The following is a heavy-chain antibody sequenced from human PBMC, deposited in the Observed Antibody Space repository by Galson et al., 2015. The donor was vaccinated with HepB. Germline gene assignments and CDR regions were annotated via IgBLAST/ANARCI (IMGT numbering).Heavy chain of an antibody. V-gene: IGHV3-30*04. D-gene: IGHD3-10*01. J-gene: IGHJ4*02. Sequence: SLRLSCAASGFSFSNYAMHWVRQAPGKGLEWVAVMSYDGTNEYYADSVKGRFTISRDNSKNTLYLQMNSLRPEDTAVLYCARPYGSGTYYTGYFDFWGQGALVTVSS. CDR2: MSYDGTNE. CDR3: ARPYGSGTYYTGYFDF. CDR1: GFSFSNYA.